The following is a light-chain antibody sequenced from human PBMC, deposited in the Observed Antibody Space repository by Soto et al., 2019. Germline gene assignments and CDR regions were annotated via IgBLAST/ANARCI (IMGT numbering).Light chain of an antibody. J-gene: IGKJ4*01. V-gene: IGKV3-15*01. CDR3: QQYNNWPLT. CDR1: QSVSNN. CDR2: GAS. Sequence: EIVLTQSPATLSVSLGERATLSCRASQSVSNNLAWYQQKPGQAPRLLIYGASTRATGLPARFSGSGSVTEFTLTISSLQSEDFAVYYCQQYNNWPLTFGGGTKV.